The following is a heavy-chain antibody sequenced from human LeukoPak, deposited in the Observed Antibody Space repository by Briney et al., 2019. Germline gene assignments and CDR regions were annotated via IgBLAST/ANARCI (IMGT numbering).Heavy chain of an antibody. V-gene: IGHV3-9*01. Sequence: LSLTCTVSGGSISSYYWSWVRQAPGKGLEWVSGISWNSGSIGYADSVKGRFTISRDNAKNSLYLQMNSLRAEDTALYYCAKDTVRRDAYYYYGMDVWGQGTTVTVSS. CDR2: ISWNSGSI. J-gene: IGHJ6*02. CDR1: GGSISSYY. D-gene: IGHD4-17*01. CDR3: AKDTVRRDAYYYYGMDV.